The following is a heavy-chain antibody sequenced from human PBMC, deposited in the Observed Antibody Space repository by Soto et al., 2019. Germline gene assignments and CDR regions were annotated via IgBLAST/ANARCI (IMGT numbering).Heavy chain of an antibody. CDR1: GYSFTDYH. V-gene: IGHV1-2*04. J-gene: IGHJ6*02. D-gene: IGHD2-8*01. CDR3: ARGDSTDCSNGVCSFFYNHDMDV. CDR2: INPKSGGT. Sequence: ASVKVSCKASGYSFTDYHIHWVRQAPGQGLEWLGRINPKSGGTSTAQKFQGWVTMTTDTSISTASMELTRLTSDDTDIYYCARGDSTDCSNGVCSFFYNHDMDVCGQGTTVTVSS.